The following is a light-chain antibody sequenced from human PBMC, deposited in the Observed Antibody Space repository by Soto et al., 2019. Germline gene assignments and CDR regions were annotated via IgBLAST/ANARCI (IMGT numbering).Light chain of an antibody. CDR1: SSDVGGYNY. CDR2: DVS. V-gene: IGLV2-11*01. Sequence: QSVLTQPRSVSGSPGQSVTISCTGTSSDVGGYNYVSWYQQHPGKAPKLMIYDVSKRPSGVPDRFSGSKSGNTASLTISGLQAEDEADYYCCSYAGSDTSYDVFGTGTKVTVL. J-gene: IGLJ1*01. CDR3: CSYAGSDTSYDV.